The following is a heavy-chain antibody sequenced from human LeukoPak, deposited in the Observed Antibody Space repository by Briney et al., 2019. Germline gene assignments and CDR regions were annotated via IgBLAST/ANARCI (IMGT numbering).Heavy chain of an antibody. J-gene: IGHJ4*02. CDR3: AGRGGAVAGTLDY. CDR2: INTDRST. D-gene: IGHD6-19*01. CDR1: GFTFSASP. Sequence: PGGSLSLSCAASGFTFSASPMSWVRQAPGKGLEWVSVINTDRSTYYADSVKGRFTISRDNSKSTVYLQMDSLSAEDTAEYYCAGRGGAVAGTLDYWGQGALVTVSS. V-gene: IGHV3-23*01.